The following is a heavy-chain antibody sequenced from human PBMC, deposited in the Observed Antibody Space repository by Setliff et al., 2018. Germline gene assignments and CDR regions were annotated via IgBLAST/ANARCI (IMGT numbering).Heavy chain of an antibody. CDR1: GGTFSSYA. V-gene: IGHV1-69*13. D-gene: IGHD3-3*01. CDR3: ARRETYYNFWSGYFDY. Sequence: SVKVSCKASGGTFSSYAISWVRQAPGQGLEWMGGIIPIFGTANYAQKFQGRVTITADESTSTAYMELSSLRSEDTAVYYCARRETYYNFWSGYFDYWGQGTLVTVS. J-gene: IGHJ4*02. CDR2: IIPIFGTA.